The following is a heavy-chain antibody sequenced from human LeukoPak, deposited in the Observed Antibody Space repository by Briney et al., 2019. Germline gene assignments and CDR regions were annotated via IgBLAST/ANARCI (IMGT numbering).Heavy chain of an antibody. D-gene: IGHD2-2*01. V-gene: IGHV4-61*02. CDR2: IYTSGST. J-gene: IGHJ5*02. CDR1: GGSISSGSYY. Sequence: SQTLSLTCTVSGGSISSGSYYWSWIRQPAGKGLEWIGRIYTSGSTNYNPSLKSRVTMSVDTSKNQFSLKLSSVTAADTAVYYCARDITVVVPAAIQRTDNWFDPWGQGTLVTVSS. CDR3: ARDITVVVPAAIQRTDNWFDP.